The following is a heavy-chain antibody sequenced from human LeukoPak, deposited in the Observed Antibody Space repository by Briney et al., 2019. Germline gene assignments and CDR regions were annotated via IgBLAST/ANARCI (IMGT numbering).Heavy chain of an antibody. CDR1: GYTFTGYY. CDR3: ARSYQLLSRDYYYMDV. D-gene: IGHD2-2*01. J-gene: IGHJ6*03. Sequence: GASVKVSCKASGYTFTGYYMHWVRQAPGQGLEWMGWINPNSGGTNYAQKFQGRVTMTRDTSISTAYMELSRLRSDDTAVYYCARSYQLLSRDYYYMDVRGKGTKVTVSS. V-gene: IGHV1-2*02. CDR2: INPNSGGT.